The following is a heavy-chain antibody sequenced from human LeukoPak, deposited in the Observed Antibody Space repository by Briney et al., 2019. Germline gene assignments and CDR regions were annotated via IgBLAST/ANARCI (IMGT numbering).Heavy chain of an antibody. V-gene: IGHV3-11*06. CDR1: GFTLSDSY. Sequence: GGSLRLSCGASGFTLSDSYMSWIRQAPGKGLEWVSYILMSTNYTSYAASVKGRFTISRDNAKNSLYLQMNSLRAEDTAVYYCAKDSAYWYFDLWGRGTLVTVSS. J-gene: IGHJ2*01. D-gene: IGHD3-10*01. CDR3: AKDSAYWYFDL. CDR2: ILMSTNYT.